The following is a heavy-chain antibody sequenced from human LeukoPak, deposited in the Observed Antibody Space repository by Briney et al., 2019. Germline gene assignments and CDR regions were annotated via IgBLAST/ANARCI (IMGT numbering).Heavy chain of an antibody. Sequence: ASVKVSCKASGYTFTSYGISWVRQAPGQGLEWMGWISANNGNTNYAQKLQGRVTMTTDTSTSTAYMELRSLRSDDTAVYYCARASITMVRGVIITPDYWGQGTLVTVSS. V-gene: IGHV1-18*01. CDR1: GYTFTSYG. CDR2: ISANNGNT. D-gene: IGHD3-10*01. J-gene: IGHJ4*02. CDR3: ARASITMVRGVIITPDY.